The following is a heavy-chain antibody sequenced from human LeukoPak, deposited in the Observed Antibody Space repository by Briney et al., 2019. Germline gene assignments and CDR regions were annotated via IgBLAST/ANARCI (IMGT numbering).Heavy chain of an antibody. D-gene: IGHD6-19*01. J-gene: IGHJ4*02. V-gene: IGHV3-7*01. Sequence: PGGSLRLSCAASEFTFSNYWKSWVRKAPGKGLERVAHTNQDGSKNYYVDSVKGRFTISRDNAKNSLYLQMNSLRAEDTAVYYCATTVAGYPDDYLDYWGQGTLVTVSS. CDR2: TNQDGSKN. CDR3: ATTVAGYPDDYLDY. CDR1: EFTFSNYW.